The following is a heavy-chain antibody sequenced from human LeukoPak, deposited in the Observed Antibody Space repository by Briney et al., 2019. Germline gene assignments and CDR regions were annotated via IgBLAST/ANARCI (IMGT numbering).Heavy chain of an antibody. J-gene: IGHJ5*02. Sequence: SETLSLTCAVSGYSISSGYYWGWIRQPPGKGLEYIGSIYHSGSTYYNPSLKSRVTISVDTSKNQFSLKVNSVTAADTAVYYCAVQHCSSISCWIDPWGQGTLVTVPS. V-gene: IGHV4-38-2*01. CDR1: GYSISSGYY. D-gene: IGHD2-2*01. CDR3: AVQHCSSISCWIDP. CDR2: IYHSGST.